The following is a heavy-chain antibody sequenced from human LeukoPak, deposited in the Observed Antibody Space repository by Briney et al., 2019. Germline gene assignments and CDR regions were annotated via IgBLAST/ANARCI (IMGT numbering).Heavy chain of an antibody. Sequence: GGSLRLSCAASEFTFSNYWMSWVRQAPGKGLEWVANIKEDGSEKYYVDSVKGRFTISRDNTKNSLYLQMNSLRAEDTAVYYCARDSKSVPSSTSCSFFDYWGQGTLVTVSS. J-gene: IGHJ4*02. CDR2: IKEDGSEK. CDR3: ARDSKSVPSSTSCSFFDY. D-gene: IGHD2-2*01. CDR1: EFTFSNYW. V-gene: IGHV3-7*01.